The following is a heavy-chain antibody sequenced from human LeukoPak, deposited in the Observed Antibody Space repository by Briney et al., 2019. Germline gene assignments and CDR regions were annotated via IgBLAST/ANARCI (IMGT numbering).Heavy chain of an antibody. Sequence: SETLSLTCTVSGGSISSYYWSWIRQPPGKGLEWIGYIHYSGSTNYNPSLKSRVTISVDTSKNQFSLRLSSVTAADTAVYYCARVNQLLTIDYWGQGTLVTVSS. CDR1: GGSISSYY. D-gene: IGHD4/OR15-4a*01. V-gene: IGHV4-59*01. CDR2: IHYSGST. J-gene: IGHJ4*02. CDR3: ARVNQLLTIDY.